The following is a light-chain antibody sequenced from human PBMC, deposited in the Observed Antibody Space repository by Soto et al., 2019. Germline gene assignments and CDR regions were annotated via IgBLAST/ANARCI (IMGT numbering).Light chain of an antibody. CDR2: GAS. CDR1: ESISRDY. Sequence: EIVLTQSPGTLSLSPGQRATLSCRASESISRDYLAWYQQRLGQAPRLLIYGASSGATGIPDRFSGSGSGTDFTLTISRLVPEDFAIYYCQQYGGVPYTFGQGTKVDIK. CDR3: QQYGGVPYT. V-gene: IGKV3-20*01. J-gene: IGKJ2*01.